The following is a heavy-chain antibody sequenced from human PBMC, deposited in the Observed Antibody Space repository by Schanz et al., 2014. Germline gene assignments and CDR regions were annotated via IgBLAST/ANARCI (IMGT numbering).Heavy chain of an antibody. Sequence: QVQLVQSGAEVKRPGASVKVSCKASGYTFTSYGISWVRQAPGQGLEWMGWISAYNGNTNYAQKLQGRVTMTTDTSTSTAYMELRSLRSDDTAVYYCATMWGYCTATACQILEVLDVWGQGTMVTVSS. CDR2: ISAYNGNT. V-gene: IGHV1-18*01. CDR3: ATMWGYCTATACQILEVLDV. CDR1: GYTFTSYG. D-gene: IGHD2-8*02. J-gene: IGHJ3*01.